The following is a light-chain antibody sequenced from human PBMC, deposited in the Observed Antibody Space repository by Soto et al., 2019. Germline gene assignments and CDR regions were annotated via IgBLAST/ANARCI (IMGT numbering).Light chain of an antibody. J-gene: IGKJ1*01. Sequence: EIVLTQSPGTLSLSPGERATLSCRASQSVSSSYLAWYQQKPGQAPRLLIYGASSRATGIPDRFSGSGSGNDFTLPISRLEPEDFAVYDCQQYGSSPPWTFGQGTKVEIK. V-gene: IGKV3-20*01. CDR2: GAS. CDR1: QSVSSSY. CDR3: QQYGSSPPWT.